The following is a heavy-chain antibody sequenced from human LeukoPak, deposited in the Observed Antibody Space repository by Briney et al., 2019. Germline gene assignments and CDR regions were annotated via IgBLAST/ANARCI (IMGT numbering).Heavy chain of an antibody. Sequence: SETLSLTCTVSGGSISSSSYYWGWIRQPPGKGLEWIGSIYYSGSTYYNPSLKSRVTISVDTSENQFSLKLSSVTAADTAVYYCARQTRRYDSSGYRYFDYWGQGTLVTVSS. CDR3: ARQTRRYDSSGYRYFDY. CDR2: IYYSGST. V-gene: IGHV4-39*01. CDR1: GGSISSSSYY. J-gene: IGHJ4*02. D-gene: IGHD3-22*01.